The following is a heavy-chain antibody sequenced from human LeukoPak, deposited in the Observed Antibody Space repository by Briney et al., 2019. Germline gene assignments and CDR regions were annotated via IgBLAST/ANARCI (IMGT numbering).Heavy chain of an antibody. CDR1: GGSFSGYY. CDR3: AREPDYYDSSGWYFDL. D-gene: IGHD3-22*01. V-gene: IGHV4-34*01. J-gene: IGHJ2*01. CDR2: INHSGST. Sequence: KPSETLSLTCAVYGGSFSGYYWSWIRQPPGKGLEWIGEINHSGSTNYNPSLKSRVTISVDTSKNQFSLKLSSVTAADTAVYYCAREPDYYDSSGWYFDLWGRGTLVTVSS.